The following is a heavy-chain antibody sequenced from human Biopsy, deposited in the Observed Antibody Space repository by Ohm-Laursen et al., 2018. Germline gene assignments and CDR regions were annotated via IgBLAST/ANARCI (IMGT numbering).Heavy chain of an antibody. CDR3: ARDRGFYSDRTVPGYFDL. V-gene: IGHV4-59*01. D-gene: IGHD3-22*01. CDR2: VSYIGST. J-gene: IGHJ2*01. Sequence: SETLSLTCTVSGDSISSYYWSWIRQPPGKGLEWIGYVSYIGSTDYNPSLQSRVTTSVDTSKNHFSLRLRSVTPADTAMYYCARDRGFYSDRTVPGYFDLWGRGTLVTVSS. CDR1: GDSISSYY.